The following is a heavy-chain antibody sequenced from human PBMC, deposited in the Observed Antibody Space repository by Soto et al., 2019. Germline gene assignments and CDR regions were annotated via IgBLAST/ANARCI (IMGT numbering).Heavy chain of an antibody. D-gene: IGHD6-19*01. V-gene: IGHV1-2*02. CDR3: ASVRYSSGWYDPPYFGY. CDR1: GYTFTGYY. J-gene: IGHJ4*02. Sequence: ASVKVSCKASGYTFTGYYMHWVRQAPGQGLEWMGWINPNSGGTNYAQKFQGRVTMTRDTTISTAYMELSRLRSDDTAVYYCASVRYSSGWYDPPYFGYSGQRTLVTFSS. CDR2: INPNSGGT.